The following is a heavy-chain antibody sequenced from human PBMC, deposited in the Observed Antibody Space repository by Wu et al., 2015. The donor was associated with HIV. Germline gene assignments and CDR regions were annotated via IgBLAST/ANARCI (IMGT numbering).Heavy chain of an antibody. CDR2: LIPVLGKT. V-gene: IGHV1-69*05. CDR3: ARVPAAIVSRYYYMDV. J-gene: IGHJ6*03. D-gene: IGHD5/OR15-5a*01. CDR1: GGTFSTSA. Sequence: VQLVQSGGEVQAPGSSVKVSCKASGGTFSTSAITWVRQAPGQGLEWMGYLIPVLGKTQYAQKFQGRFTIVTDDIARSVYMELSGLRSDDTALYYCARVPAAIVSRYYYMDVWGKGTRVTVSS.